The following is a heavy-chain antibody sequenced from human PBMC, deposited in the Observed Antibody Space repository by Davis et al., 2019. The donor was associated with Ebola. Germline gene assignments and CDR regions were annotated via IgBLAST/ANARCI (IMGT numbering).Heavy chain of an antibody. D-gene: IGHD3-10*01. CDR2: IHPGDPDIHPDDPDT. CDR1: GYSFSNFW. CDR3: ARLEVRGPVDYYYYYGMDV. J-gene: IGHJ6*02. Sequence: PGGSLRLSCKGSGYSFSNFWIGWVRQKSGKGLEWMGIIHPGDPDIHPDDPDTRYSPSFQGQVTISADKSISTAYLQWSSLKASDTAMYYCARLEVRGPVDYYYYYGMDVWGQGTTVTVSS. V-gene: IGHV5-51*01.